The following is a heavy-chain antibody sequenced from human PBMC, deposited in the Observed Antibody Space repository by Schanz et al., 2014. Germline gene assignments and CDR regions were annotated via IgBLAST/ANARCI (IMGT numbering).Heavy chain of an antibody. D-gene: IGHD3-9*01. J-gene: IGHJ6*02. Sequence: QVHLVQSGAEVKKPGSSVKVSCKASGGTFSSDTFSWVRQAPGQGLEWMGWISANNGNTNKAQKLQGRVTMTTDTSTSTAYMELRSLRSDDTAVYYCARVQDDILTGSEYYYGMDVWGQGTTVTVSS. CDR1: GGTFSSDT. CDR3: ARVQDDILTGSEYYYGMDV. V-gene: IGHV1-18*01. CDR2: ISANNGNT.